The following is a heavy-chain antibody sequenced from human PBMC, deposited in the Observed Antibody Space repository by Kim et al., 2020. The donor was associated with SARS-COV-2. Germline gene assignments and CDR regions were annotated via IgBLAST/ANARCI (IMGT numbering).Heavy chain of an antibody. CDR1: GYTFTNYA. V-gene: IGHV1-3*04. CDR2: INTGNGHT. D-gene: IGHD3-10*01. CDR3: ARDLGYFGSGSYGPEAGYHYSGMDI. Sequence: ASVKVSCKTSGYTFTNYAIHWVRQAPGQRLEWMGWINTGNGHTKYSQKFQDRVSITRDTSANTVYMELNSLTSEDRAVHYCARDLGYFGSGSYGPEAGYHYSGMDIWGQGTTVTVSS. J-gene: IGHJ6*02.